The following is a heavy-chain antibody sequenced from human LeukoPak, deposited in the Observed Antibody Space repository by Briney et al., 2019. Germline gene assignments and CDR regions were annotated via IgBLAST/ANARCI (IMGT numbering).Heavy chain of an antibody. CDR1: GFTFSSYW. Sequence: GGSLRLSCVASGFTFSSYWMHWVRQDPRKGLVWVSRINGDGRNINYADSVRGRFTISRDNAKNTLYLQMNTLRVEDTAVYYCARDATEVVVPYYYYYMDVWGKGTTVTVSS. V-gene: IGHV3-74*01. J-gene: IGHJ6*03. CDR2: INGDGRNI. CDR3: ARDATEVVVPYYYYYMDV. D-gene: IGHD2-2*01.